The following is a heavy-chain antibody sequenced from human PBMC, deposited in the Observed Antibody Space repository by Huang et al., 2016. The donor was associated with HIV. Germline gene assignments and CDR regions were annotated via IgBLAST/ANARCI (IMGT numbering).Heavy chain of an antibody. Sequence: QVQLVQSGAEVKKPGSSVKVSCKASGDTFSTYAIRWVRQAPVQGLEWMGGICPSVGTASYAQKFQGTVTITADEFTSTAYMELSSLRSEDTALYYCARGRTRSSLYDSYYGLDVWGQGTTVTVSS. CDR2: ICPSVGTA. D-gene: IGHD6-6*01. J-gene: IGHJ6*02. CDR1: GDTFSTYA. CDR3: ARGRTRSSLYDSYYGLDV. V-gene: IGHV1-69*01.